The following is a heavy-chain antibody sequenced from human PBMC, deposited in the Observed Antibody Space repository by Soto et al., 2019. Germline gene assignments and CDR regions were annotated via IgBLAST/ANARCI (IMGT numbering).Heavy chain of an antibody. J-gene: IGHJ4*02. CDR3: TRLDKQWLVRL. V-gene: IGHV3-49*03. CDR2: IRSKAYGGTT. CDR1: GFTFGDYA. D-gene: IGHD6-19*01. Sequence: GGSLRLSCTASGFTFGDYAMSWFRQAPGKGLEWVGFIRSKAYGGTTEYAASVKGRFTISRDDSKSIAYLQMNSLKTEDTAVYYCTRLDKQWLVRLWGQGTLVTVSS.